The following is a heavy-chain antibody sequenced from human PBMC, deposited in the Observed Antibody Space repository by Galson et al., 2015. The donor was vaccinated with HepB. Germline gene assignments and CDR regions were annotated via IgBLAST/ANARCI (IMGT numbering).Heavy chain of an antibody. J-gene: IGHJ4*02. CDR1: GYSFTSYW. Sequence: QSGAEVKKPGESLKISCKGSGYSFTSYWIGWVRQMPGKGQEWMGIIYPGDSDTRYSPSFQGQVTISADKSISTAYLQWSSLKASDTAMYYCARNDYYDSSGYSPSPDYWGQGTLVTVSS. CDR2: IYPGDSDT. V-gene: IGHV5-51*01. CDR3: ARNDYYDSSGYSPSPDY. D-gene: IGHD3-22*01.